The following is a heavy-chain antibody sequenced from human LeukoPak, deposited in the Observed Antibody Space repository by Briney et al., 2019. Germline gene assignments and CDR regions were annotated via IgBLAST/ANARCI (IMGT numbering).Heavy chain of an antibody. CDR3: ATPLDYRDSSGFHQGGG. Sequence: GGSLRLSCAASGFIFSGHWMTWVRQAPGKGPEWVANIKEDGSRKNCVDSVKGRFTISRDNTKNSLYLQMTSLRAEDTAMYYCATPLDYRDSSGFHQGGGWGQGTLVTVSS. CDR2: IKEDGSRK. V-gene: IGHV3-7*03. D-gene: IGHD3-22*01. CDR1: GFIFSGHW. J-gene: IGHJ4*02.